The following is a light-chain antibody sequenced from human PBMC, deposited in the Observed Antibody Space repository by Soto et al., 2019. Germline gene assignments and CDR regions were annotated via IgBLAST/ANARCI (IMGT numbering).Light chain of an antibody. J-gene: IGKJ4*01. CDR2: AAS. CDR3: QQSYSTPRT. V-gene: IGKV1-39*01. CDR1: QSISSY. Sequence: DIQMTQSPSSLSASVGDRVTITCRASQSISSYLNWYQQKPGKDPKLLIYAASSLQSGVPSRFSGSGSGTDVTLTIGSLQPEDFATYYCQQSYSTPRTFRGGPKVEIK.